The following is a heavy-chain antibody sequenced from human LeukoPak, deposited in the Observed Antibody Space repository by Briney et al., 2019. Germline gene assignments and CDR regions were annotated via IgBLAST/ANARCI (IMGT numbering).Heavy chain of an antibody. CDR1: GYTFTSYY. CDR2: INPSGGST. CDR3: ARDPGGSGSYLARVSYFDY. Sequence: ASVKVSCKASGYTFTSYYMHWVRQAPGQGLEWMGIINPSGGSTSYAQKFQGRVTMTRDMSTSTVYMELSSLRSEDTAVYYCARDPGGSGSYLARVSYFDYWGQGTLVTVSS. V-gene: IGHV1-46*01. J-gene: IGHJ4*02. D-gene: IGHD3-10*01.